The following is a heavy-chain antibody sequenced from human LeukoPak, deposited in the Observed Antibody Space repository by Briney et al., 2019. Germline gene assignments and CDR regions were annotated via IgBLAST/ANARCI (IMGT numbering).Heavy chain of an antibody. V-gene: IGHV1-46*01. J-gene: IGHJ4*02. CDR2: INPSGGST. Sequence: ASVKVSCKASGYTFTSYFMHWVRQAPGQGLEWMGIINPSGGSTSYAQKFQGRVTMTRDTSTNTVYMELSSLRSEDTAVYFCARATLSDYYFNYWGQGTLVTVSS. CDR1: GYTFTSYF. CDR3: ARATLSDYYFNY.